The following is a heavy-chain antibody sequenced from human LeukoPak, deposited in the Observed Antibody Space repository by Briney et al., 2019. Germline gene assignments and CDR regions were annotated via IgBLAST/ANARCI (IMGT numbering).Heavy chain of an antibody. V-gene: IGHV3-23*01. Sequence: GGSLRLSCAASGFTFSSYAMSWVRQAPGKGLEWVSAISGGGGSTYYADSVKGRFTISRDNSKNTLYLQMNSLRAEDTAVYYCAKDSGYLYGSGWYESSWGQGTQVTVSS. CDR2: ISGGGGST. CDR1: GFTFSSYA. CDR3: AKDSGYLYGSGWYESS. D-gene: IGHD6-19*01. J-gene: IGHJ4*02.